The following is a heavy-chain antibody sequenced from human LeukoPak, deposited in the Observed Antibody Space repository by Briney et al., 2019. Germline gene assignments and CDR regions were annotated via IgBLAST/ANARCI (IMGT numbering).Heavy chain of an antibody. V-gene: IGHV3-23*01. D-gene: IGHD2-2*01. CDR2: LSVSGAST. J-gene: IGHJ3*02. CDR3: ARVHCSSTSCYQYRELAFDI. CDR1: GFTFNSYA. Sequence: GESLRLSCAASGFTFNSYAMSWVRQAPGKGLEWVSSLSVSGASTYYAASVKGRFTVSRDISQNTLYLQMNSLRAEDTAVYYCARVHCSSTSCYQYRELAFDIWGQGTMVTVSS.